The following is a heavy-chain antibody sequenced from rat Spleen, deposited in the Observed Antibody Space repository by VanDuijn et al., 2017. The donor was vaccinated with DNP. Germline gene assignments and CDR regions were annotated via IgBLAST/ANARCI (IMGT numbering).Heavy chain of an antibody. CDR1: GFTFNNYW. J-gene: IGHJ2*01. CDR3: AKTPSPNYGFTSFDY. D-gene: IGHD1-11*01. Sequence: EVQLVESGGGLVQPGRSLKLSCVASGFTFNNYWMTWIRQAPGKGLEWVASITNTGGSTYYPDSVKGRFTISRDNAKSTLYLQMDSLRSEDTATYYCAKTPSPNYGFTSFDYWGQGVMVTVSS. CDR2: ITNTGGST. V-gene: IGHV5-31*01.